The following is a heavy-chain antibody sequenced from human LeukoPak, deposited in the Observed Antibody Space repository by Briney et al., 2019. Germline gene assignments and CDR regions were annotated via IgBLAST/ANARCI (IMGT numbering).Heavy chain of an antibody. Sequence: PSETLSLTCTVSGGSITGYYWNWLRQPAGQGLEWLGRVYSSGVGNYNPSLTSRVTMSFDTSKNQFSLKLTSLTAADTAVYYCAREEFLHEIDSSGYFVYWGQGTLVTVSS. CDR2: VYSSGVG. J-gene: IGHJ4*02. CDR3: AREEFLHEIDSSGYFVY. CDR1: GGSITGYY. V-gene: IGHV4-4*07. D-gene: IGHD3-22*01.